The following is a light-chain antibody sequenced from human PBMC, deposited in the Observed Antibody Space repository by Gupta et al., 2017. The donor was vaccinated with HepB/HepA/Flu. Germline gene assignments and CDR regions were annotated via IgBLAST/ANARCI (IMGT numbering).Light chain of an antibody. J-gene: IGKJ2*01. CDR2: LGS. Sequence: VMHQSPLALPAIPVEPASISCRSSHSLLHSNEYNYLAWYLQKPGQSPNPLIYLGSNRASGVPDRFSCSGSGTELTLKISSLEAEDVGVYYGMQVIKSRNTFGQGTKLEIK. CDR1: HSLLHSNEYNY. V-gene: IGKV2-28*01. CDR3: MQVIKSRNT.